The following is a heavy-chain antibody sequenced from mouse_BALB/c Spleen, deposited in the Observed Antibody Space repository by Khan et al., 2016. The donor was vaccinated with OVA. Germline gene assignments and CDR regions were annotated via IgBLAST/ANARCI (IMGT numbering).Heavy chain of an antibody. CDR1: GDSITSGY. J-gene: IGHJ3*01. V-gene: IGHV3-8*02. CDR3: ARSTYRYAFVY. CDR2: IIYTGYT. D-gene: IGHD2-12*01. Sequence: EVELVESGPSLVKPSQTLSLTCSVTGDSITSGYWNWIRKFPENKLEYMGYIIYTGYTYYNPSLQSRISIPRHTSKNQYYLQLNSVTDEDTATYYCARSTYRYAFVYWGQGTLVTVSA.